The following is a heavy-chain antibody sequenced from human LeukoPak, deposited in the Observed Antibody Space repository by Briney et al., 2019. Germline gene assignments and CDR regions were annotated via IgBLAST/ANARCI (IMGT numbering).Heavy chain of an antibody. Sequence: SETLSLTCAVSGGSISSSNWWSWVRPPPGKGLEWIGEIYHSGSTNYNPSLKSRVTISVDKSKNQFSLKLSSVTAADTAVYYCARVGRQASDNNWFDPWGQGTLVTVSS. V-gene: IGHV4-4*02. J-gene: IGHJ5*02. CDR1: GGSISSSNW. CDR2: IYHSGST. CDR3: ARVGRQASDNNWFDP. D-gene: IGHD6-25*01.